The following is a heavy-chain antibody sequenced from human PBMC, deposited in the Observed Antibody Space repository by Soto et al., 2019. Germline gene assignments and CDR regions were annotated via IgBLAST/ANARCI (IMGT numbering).Heavy chain of an antibody. V-gene: IGHV3-33*01. CDR1: GFTFSSYG. D-gene: IGHD6-19*01. Sequence: QVQLVESGGGVVQPGRSLRLSCAASGFTFSSYGMHWVRQAPGKGLEWVAVIWYDGSNKYYADSVKGRFTISRDNSKNTLYLQKNSLRAEDTAVYYCARLYSSGYDAFDIWGQGTMVTGSS. CDR3: ARLYSSGYDAFDI. J-gene: IGHJ3*02. CDR2: IWYDGSNK.